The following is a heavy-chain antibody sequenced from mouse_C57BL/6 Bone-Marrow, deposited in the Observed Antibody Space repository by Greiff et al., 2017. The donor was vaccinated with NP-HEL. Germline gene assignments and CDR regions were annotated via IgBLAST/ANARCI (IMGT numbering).Heavy chain of an antibody. CDR2: IDPENGDT. Sequence: EVQLQQSGAELVRPGASVKLSCTASGFNIKDDYMHWVKQRPEQGLEWIGWIDPENGDTEYASKFQGKAPITADTSSNTAYLQLSSLTSEDTAVYYCTTLTTVVARGYFDVWGTGTTVTVSS. J-gene: IGHJ1*03. CDR3: TTLTTVVARGYFDV. D-gene: IGHD1-1*01. CDR1: GFNIKDDY. V-gene: IGHV14-4*01.